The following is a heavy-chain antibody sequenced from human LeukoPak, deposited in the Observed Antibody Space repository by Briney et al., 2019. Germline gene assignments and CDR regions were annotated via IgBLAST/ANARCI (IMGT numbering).Heavy chain of an antibody. Sequence: SETLSLTCTVSGGSISSYYWSWIRQPPGKGLECIGYIYYSGSTNYNPSLKSRVTISVDTSKNQFSLKLSSVTAADTAVYYCARGGDCYDSSGSFDYWGQGTLVTVSS. CDR2: IYYSGST. CDR3: ARGGDCYDSSGSFDY. CDR1: GGSISSYY. V-gene: IGHV4-59*01. D-gene: IGHD3-22*01. J-gene: IGHJ4*02.